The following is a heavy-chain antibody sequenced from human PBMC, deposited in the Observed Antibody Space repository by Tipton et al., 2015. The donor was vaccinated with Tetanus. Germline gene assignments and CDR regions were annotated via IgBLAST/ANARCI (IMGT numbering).Heavy chain of an antibody. Sequence: QVQLVQSGAEVKKPGASVKVSCKASGYTFTSYGISWVRQAPGQGLEWMGWISAYNGNTNYAQKLQGRVTMTPDTSTSTAYMELRSLRSDDTAVYYCARDLGILNDYGAIDAFDIWGQGTVVTVSS. V-gene: IGHV1-18*04. CDR3: ARDLGILNDYGAIDAFDI. CDR1: GYTFTSYG. J-gene: IGHJ3*02. CDR2: ISAYNGNT. D-gene: IGHD4-17*01.